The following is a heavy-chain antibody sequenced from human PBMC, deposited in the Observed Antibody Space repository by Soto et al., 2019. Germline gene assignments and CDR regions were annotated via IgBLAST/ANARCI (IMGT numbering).Heavy chain of an antibody. CDR2: IYYSGST. CDR1: EGPISSYY. J-gene: IGHJ6*02. V-gene: IGHV4-59*01. CDR3: ATGPAWSGYRTTKKTYYYYGMDV. D-gene: IGHD3-3*01. Sequence: SEAMSLTCTVSEGPISSYYWNWIRQPPGKGLESIGYIYYSGSTNYYPSLKSRVTISVDTSKNQYSLKLSSVTAADTAVYYCATGPAWSGYRTTKKTYYYYGMDVWGQGTTVTVSS.